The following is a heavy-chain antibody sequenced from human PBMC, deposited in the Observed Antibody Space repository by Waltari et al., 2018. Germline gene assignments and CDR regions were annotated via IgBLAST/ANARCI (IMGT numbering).Heavy chain of an antibody. CDR2: MNSDWSST. CDR1: GFTFSSYW. D-gene: IGHD4-17*01. Sequence: EVQLVESGGGLVQPGGSLRLSCAASGFTFSSYWMHWVRQAPGRWLVGFSRMNSDWSSTSYADSLKGRFTISSDNAKNTLYLQMNSLRAEDTAVDYCARDYGDYVTGENNWFDPWGQGTLVTVSS. V-gene: IGHV3-74*01. J-gene: IGHJ5*02. CDR3: ARDYGDYVTGENNWFDP.